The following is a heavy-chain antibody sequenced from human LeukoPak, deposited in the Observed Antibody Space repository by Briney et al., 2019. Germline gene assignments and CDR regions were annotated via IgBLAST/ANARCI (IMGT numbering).Heavy chain of an antibody. Sequence: ASVKVSCKASGYTFTSYYMHWLRQAPGQGLEWMGIINPSGGSTSYAQKFQGRVTMTRDTSTSTVYMELSSLRSEDTAVYYCARTKTRPYYDFWSGYYDWFDPWGQGTLVTVSS. D-gene: IGHD3-3*01. CDR1: GYTFTSYY. CDR3: ARTKTRPYYDFWSGYYDWFDP. J-gene: IGHJ5*02. CDR2: INPSGGST. V-gene: IGHV1-46*01.